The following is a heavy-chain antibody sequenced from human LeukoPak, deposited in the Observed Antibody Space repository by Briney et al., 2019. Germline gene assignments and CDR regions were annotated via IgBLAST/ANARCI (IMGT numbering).Heavy chain of an antibody. V-gene: IGHV4-59*01. CDR1: GGSISSYY. Sequence: SETLSLTCTVSGGSISSYYWSWIRQPPGKGLEWIGYIYYSGSTNYNPSLKSRVTISVDTSKNQFSLKLSSVTAADTAVYYCARDFCSSISCYSRWFDPWGQGTLVTVSS. D-gene: IGHD2-2*01. CDR2: IYYSGST. CDR3: ARDFCSSISCYSRWFDP. J-gene: IGHJ5*02.